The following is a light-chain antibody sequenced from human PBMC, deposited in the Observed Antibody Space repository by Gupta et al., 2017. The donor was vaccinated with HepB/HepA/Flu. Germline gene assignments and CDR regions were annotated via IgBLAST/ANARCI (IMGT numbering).Light chain of an antibody. CDR3: QAWDSSTLV. J-gene: IGLJ2*01. CDR2: KAS. CDR1: KLGDKY. Sequence: SYELTQPPPVSVSPGRPASITCSGDKLGDKYACCYQQKPGQYPVVVIYKASKRTAVIPGRFSGSTSGNTATLTISGTQAMDEADYYCQAWDSSTLVFGGGTKLTVL. V-gene: IGLV3-1*01.